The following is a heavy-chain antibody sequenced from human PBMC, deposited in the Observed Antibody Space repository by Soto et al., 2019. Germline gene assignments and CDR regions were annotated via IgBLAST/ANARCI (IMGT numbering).Heavy chain of an antibody. CDR1: GYTFTNFG. CDR3: ARFIPGVEAWFDP. J-gene: IGHJ5*02. V-gene: IGHV1-18*01. CDR2: ISAYTDTP. Sequence: QVQLVQSGAEVKKPGASVKVSCRASGYTFTNFGVTWVRRAPGQGLEWMGWISAYTDTPNYAQKFQGRVTMTIDTSRSPAYMELRSLTSGETAVYYCARFIPGVEAWFDPWCQGTLGTVS. D-gene: IGHD2-2*01.